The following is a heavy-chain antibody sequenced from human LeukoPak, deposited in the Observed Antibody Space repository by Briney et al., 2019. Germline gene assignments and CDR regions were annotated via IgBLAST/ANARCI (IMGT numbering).Heavy chain of an antibody. CDR3: AKAPHSSVTLFDY. V-gene: IGHV3-66*01. CDR2: IYSGGST. D-gene: IGHD4-17*01. Sequence: SGGSLRLSCAASGFTVSSNYMSWVRQAPGKGLEWVSVIYSGGSTYYADSVKGRFTISRDNSKNTLYLQMNSLRAEDTAVYYCAKAPHSSVTLFDYWGQGTLVTVSS. J-gene: IGHJ4*02. CDR1: GFTVSSNY.